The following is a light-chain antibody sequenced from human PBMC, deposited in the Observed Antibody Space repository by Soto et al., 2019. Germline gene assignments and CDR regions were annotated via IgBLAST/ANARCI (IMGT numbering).Light chain of an antibody. CDR2: GAS. Sequence: EIVMTQSPVTLSVSPGERATLSCRASQSVSTNLAWYQQKPGQVPRLLIYGASTRATGISARFSGSGSGTEFTLSISSLQSEDFAVYYYQQFDNWPITFGQGTRLEIK. CDR3: QQFDNWPIT. J-gene: IGKJ5*01. V-gene: IGKV3-15*01. CDR1: QSVSTN.